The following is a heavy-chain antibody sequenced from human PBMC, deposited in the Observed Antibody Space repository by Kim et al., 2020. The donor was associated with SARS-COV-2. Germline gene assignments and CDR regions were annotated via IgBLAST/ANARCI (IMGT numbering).Heavy chain of an antibody. J-gene: IGHJ3*02. V-gene: IGHV3-74*01. CDR3: ARVRPRVGATNDAFDI. Sequence: ADSVECRITIARGNAKNTLLLQMNSLRPEDTAEYYCARVRPRVGATNDAFDIWGQGTMVTVSS. D-gene: IGHD1-26*01.